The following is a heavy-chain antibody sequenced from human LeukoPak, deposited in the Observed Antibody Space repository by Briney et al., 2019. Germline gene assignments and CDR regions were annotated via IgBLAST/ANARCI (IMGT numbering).Heavy chain of an antibody. CDR2: ISYDGSNK. J-gene: IGHJ6*02. Sequence: GGSLRLSCAASGFTFSRYGMHWVRQAPGKGLEWVAVISYDGSNKYYADSVKGRFTISRDNSKNTLYLQMNSLRAEDTAVYYCARAGYYDLYGLDVWGQGTTVTVSS. CDR3: ARAGYYDLYGLDV. D-gene: IGHD3-22*01. V-gene: IGHV3-30*03. CDR1: GFTFSRYG.